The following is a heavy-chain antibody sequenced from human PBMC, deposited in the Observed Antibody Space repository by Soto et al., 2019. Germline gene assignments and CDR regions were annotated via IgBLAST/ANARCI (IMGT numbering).Heavy chain of an antibody. V-gene: IGHV4-39*01. Sequence: AETLSLTCTVSGGSFSSSSYYWGGIRQRPGKGLEWIGSIYYSGSTYYNPSLKSRDTISVDTSKNQFSLKLSSVTAADTAVYYCASPGISGTTWVDYWGQGTLVTVSS. CDR1: GGSFSSSSYY. D-gene: IGHD1-7*01. J-gene: IGHJ4*02. CDR2: IYYSGST. CDR3: ASPGISGTTWVDY.